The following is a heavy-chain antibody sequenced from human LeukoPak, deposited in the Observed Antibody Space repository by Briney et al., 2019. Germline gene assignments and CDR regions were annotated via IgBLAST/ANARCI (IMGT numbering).Heavy chain of an antibody. D-gene: IGHD6-13*01. CDR3: ASGLSAAIDYFDY. CDR2: ISSSSSYI. V-gene: IGHV3-21*01. CDR1: GFAFSSYS. J-gene: IGHJ4*02. Sequence: GGSLRLSCAASGFAFSSYSMTWVRQAAGKGLEWVSSISSSSSYIYYADSVKGRFTISRDNAKNSLYLQMNSLRAEDTAVYYCASGLSAAIDYFDYWGQGTLVTVSS.